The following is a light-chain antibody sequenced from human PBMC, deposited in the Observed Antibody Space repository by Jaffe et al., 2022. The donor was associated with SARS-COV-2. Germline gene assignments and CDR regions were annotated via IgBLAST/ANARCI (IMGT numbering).Light chain of an antibody. CDR2: KVS. J-gene: IGKJ1*01. CDR3: MQGTHWPWT. CDR1: QSLVYSDGNTY. V-gene: IGKV2-30*01. Sequence: DVVMTQSPLSLPVTLGQPASISCRSSQSLVYSDGNTYLSWFQQRPGQCPRRLIYKVSKRDSGVPDRFSGSGSGTDFTLKISRVEAEDVGVYYCMQGTHWPWTFGQGTKVEIK.